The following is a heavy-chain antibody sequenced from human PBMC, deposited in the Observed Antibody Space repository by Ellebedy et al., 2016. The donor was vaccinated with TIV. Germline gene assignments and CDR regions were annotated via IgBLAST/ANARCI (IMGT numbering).Heavy chain of an antibody. CDR2: IYYSGDT. CDR3: ARNPPTYNWVDS. J-gene: IGHJ5*01. CDR1: GGSLSRSSYY. Sequence: PGGSLRLSCTVSGGSLSRSSYYWGWFRQPPGQGLEWIGNIYYSGDTDYNPSLKSRVTISVDTSKNQFSLNLRSVTAADTAVYYCARNPPTYNWVDSWGQGTLVTVSS. V-gene: IGHV4-39*01.